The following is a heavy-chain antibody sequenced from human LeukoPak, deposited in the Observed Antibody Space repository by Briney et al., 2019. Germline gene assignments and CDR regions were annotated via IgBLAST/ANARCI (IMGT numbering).Heavy chain of an antibody. CDR3: ARDRRLEHWFDT. CDR1: GFTFSSYA. J-gene: IGHJ5*02. CDR2: ISYDGNNE. Sequence: GGSLRLSCAASGFTFSSYAMHWVRQAPGQGLEWVAVISYDGNNEYYSDSVRGRFTISRDNSKNTLYLQMNSLRDEDTAVYYCARDRRLEHWFDTWGQGTLVTVSS. D-gene: IGHD1-1*01. V-gene: IGHV3-30*04.